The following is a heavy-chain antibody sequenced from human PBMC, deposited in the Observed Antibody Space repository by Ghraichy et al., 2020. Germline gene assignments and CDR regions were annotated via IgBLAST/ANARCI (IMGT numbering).Heavy chain of an antibody. J-gene: IGHJ2*01. CDR2: IYYSGST. V-gene: IGHV4-39*01. Sequence: SETLSLTCTVSGGSISSSSYYWGWIRQPPGKGLEWIGSIYYSGSTYYNPSLKSRVTISVDTSKNQFSLKLSSVTAADTAVYYCARQSTTVISFGLWGRGTLVTVSS. D-gene: IGHD4-17*01. CDR1: GGSISSSSYY. CDR3: ARQSTTVISFGL.